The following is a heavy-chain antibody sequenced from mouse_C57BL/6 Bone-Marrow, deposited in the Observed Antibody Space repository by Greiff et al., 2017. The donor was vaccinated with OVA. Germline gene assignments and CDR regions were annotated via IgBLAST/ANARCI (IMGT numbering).Heavy chain of an antibody. CDR1: GYAFSSSW. J-gene: IGHJ2*01. CDR2: IYPGDGDT. D-gene: IGHD2-1*01. CDR3: ARLIYYGNYEGGSDY. Sequence: QVQLQQSGPELVKPGASVKISCKASGYAFSSSWMNWVKQRPGKGLEWIGRIYPGDGDTNYNGKFKGKATLTADKSSSTAYMQLSSLTSEDSAVYFCARLIYYGNYEGGSDYWGQGTTRTVSS. V-gene: IGHV1-82*01.